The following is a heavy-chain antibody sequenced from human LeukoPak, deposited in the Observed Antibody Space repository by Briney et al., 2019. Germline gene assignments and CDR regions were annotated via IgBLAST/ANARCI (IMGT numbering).Heavy chain of an antibody. Sequence: GGSLRLSCAASGFTFSNYWMSWVRQAPGKGLERVANIKQDGSAKYYVESVKGRFTISRDNAKNSLYLQMNSLRAEDTAIYYCARDTTYKLDNWGQGTLVTASS. CDR1: GFTFSNYW. V-gene: IGHV3-7*01. CDR3: ARDTTYKLDN. CDR2: IKQDGSAK. J-gene: IGHJ4*02. D-gene: IGHD1-1*01.